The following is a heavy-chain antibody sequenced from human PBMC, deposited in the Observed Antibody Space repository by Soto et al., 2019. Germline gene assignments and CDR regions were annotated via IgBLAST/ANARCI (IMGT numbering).Heavy chain of an antibody. CDR3: ARMGSGGYLDPGDYFDY. CDR2: ISAYNGNT. J-gene: IGHJ4*02. Sequence: ASVKVSCKASGYTFTSYGISWVRQAPGQGLEWMGWISAYNGNTNYAQKLQGRVTMTTDTSTSTAYMELRSLRSDDTAVYYCARMGSGGYLDPGDYFDYWGQGTLVTLSS. CDR1: GYTFTSYG. D-gene: IGHD2-15*01. V-gene: IGHV1-18*01.